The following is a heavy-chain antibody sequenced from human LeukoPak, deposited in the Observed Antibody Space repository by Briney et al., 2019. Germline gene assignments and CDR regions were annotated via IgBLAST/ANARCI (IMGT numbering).Heavy chain of an antibody. CDR2: FDPEDGET. D-gene: IGHD3-10*01. CDR1: GYTLTELS. J-gene: IGHJ4*02. Sequence: ASVKVSCKVSGYTLTELSMHWVRQAPGKGLEWMGGFDPEDGETIYAQKSQGRVTMTEDTSTDTAYMELSSLRSEDTAVYYCAHLSLGLWFGKGRRDIDYWGQGTLVTVSS. CDR3: AHLSLGLWFGKGRRDIDY. V-gene: IGHV1-24*01.